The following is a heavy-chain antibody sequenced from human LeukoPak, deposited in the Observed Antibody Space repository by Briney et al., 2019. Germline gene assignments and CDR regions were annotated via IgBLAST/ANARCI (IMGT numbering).Heavy chain of an antibody. V-gene: IGHV4-59*01. CDR1: GGSIYDYY. J-gene: IGHJ6*03. CDR2: IYYSGST. D-gene: IGHD3-10*01. Sequence: SETLSLTCTVSGGSIYDYYWNWIRQPPGKGLEWIGYIYYSGSTNYNPSLKSRVTISVDTSKNQFSLKLSSVTAADTAVYYCARGITMVRGRWYYYMDVWGKGTTVTISS. CDR3: ARGITMVRGRWYYYMDV.